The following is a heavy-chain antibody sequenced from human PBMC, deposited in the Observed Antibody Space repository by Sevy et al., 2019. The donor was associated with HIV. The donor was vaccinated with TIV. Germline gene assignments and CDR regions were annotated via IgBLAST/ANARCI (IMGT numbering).Heavy chain of an antibody. CDR3: ARKRDYYDSSGFSY. D-gene: IGHD3-22*01. J-gene: IGHJ4*02. CDR2: ISSGSSYI. V-gene: IGHV3-21*06. CDR1: GFTFNYFN. Sequence: GGSLRLSCAASGFTFNYFNMNWVRQAPGKGLEWVSSISSGSSYINYADSVQGRFTISRDNAKSSLYLQMNSLSAEDTAVYYCARKRDYYDSSGFSYWGQGTLVTVSS.